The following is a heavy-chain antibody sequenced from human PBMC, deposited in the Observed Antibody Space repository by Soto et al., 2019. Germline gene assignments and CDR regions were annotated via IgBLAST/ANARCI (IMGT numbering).Heavy chain of an antibody. CDR1: GYTFTSYA. V-gene: IGHV1-3*01. Sequence: QVQLVQSGAEVKKPGASVKVSCKASGYTFTSYAMHLVRQAPGQRLEWMGWINAGNGNTKYAQKFQGRVTITSDTSANTAYTELISLRSEDTAVYYCASFGYNWNDGLYYYGMDVWGRGTTVTVSS. J-gene: IGHJ6*02. CDR3: ASFGYNWNDGLYYYGMDV. D-gene: IGHD1-1*01. CDR2: INAGNGNT.